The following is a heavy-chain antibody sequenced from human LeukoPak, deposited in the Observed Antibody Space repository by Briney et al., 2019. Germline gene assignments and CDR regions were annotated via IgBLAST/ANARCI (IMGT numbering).Heavy chain of an antibody. D-gene: IGHD3-10*01. V-gene: IGHV4-4*07. CDR3: VRDRYYGSGEGFDP. Sequence: PSETLSLTCTVSGGSISSYYWSWIRQPAGKGLEWIWRIYTSGSTNYNPSLTSRVTMSVDTSKNQFSLKLSSVTAADTAVYHCVRDRYYGSGEGFDPWGQGTLVTVSS. CDR1: GGSISSYY. J-gene: IGHJ5*02. CDR2: IYTSGST.